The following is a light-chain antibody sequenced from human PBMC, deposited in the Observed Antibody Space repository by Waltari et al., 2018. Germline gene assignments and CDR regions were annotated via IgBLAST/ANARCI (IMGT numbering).Light chain of an antibody. Sequence: DIVMTQSPGSLNVSLGERAILTCQSSQSLSFGSYNRNYLGWYQQRPGQPPKLLIYWASTRESGVPDRFSGSGSGTDFTLTISSLQAEDVAIYYCQQCYSTPFTFGPGTKVHFK. J-gene: IGKJ3*01. V-gene: IGKV4-1*01. CDR2: WAS. CDR1: QSLSFGSYNRNY. CDR3: QQCYSTPFT.